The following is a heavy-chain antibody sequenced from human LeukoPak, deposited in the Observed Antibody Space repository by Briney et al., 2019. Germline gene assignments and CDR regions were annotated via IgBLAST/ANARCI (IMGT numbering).Heavy chain of an antibody. D-gene: IGHD6-19*01. J-gene: IGHJ4*02. V-gene: IGHV4-39*01. CDR2: IYYSGST. CDR1: GGSISSSSYY. Sequence: PSETLSLTCTVSGGSISSSSYYWGWIRQPPGKGLEWIGSIYYSGSTYYTPSLKSRITISVDTSKNQFSLKLSSVTAADTAVYYCARLQGIAVHWGQGTLVTVSS. CDR3: ARLQGIAVH.